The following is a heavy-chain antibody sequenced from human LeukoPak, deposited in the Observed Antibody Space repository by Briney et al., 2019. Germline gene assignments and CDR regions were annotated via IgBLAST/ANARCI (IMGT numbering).Heavy chain of an antibody. V-gene: IGHV3-48*03. CDR3: ARGGLGITFYFDS. D-gene: IGHD7-27*01. CDR1: GFTFSSYE. J-gene: IGHJ4*02. Sequence: GGSPRLSCAASGFTFSSYEMNWVRQAPGKGLEWLSYISSSGGALYYADSVKGRFTISRDNAKNSLYLQMNSLRAEDTAVYYCARGGLGITFYFDSWGQGILVTVSS. CDR2: ISSSGGAL.